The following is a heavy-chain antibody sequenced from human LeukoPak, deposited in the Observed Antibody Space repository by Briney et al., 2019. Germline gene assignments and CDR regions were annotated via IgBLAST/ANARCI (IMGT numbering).Heavy chain of an antibody. Sequence: ASVKVSCKASGYTFTSYDINWVRQATGQGLEWMGWMNPNSGNTGYAQKFQGRVTMTRNTSISTAYMELSSLRSEDTAVYYCARSVGSSPYYYYYMDVWGKGTTVTVSS. V-gene: IGHV1-8*01. CDR2: MNPNSGNT. CDR1: GYTFTSYD. CDR3: ARSVGSSPYYYYYMDV. J-gene: IGHJ6*03. D-gene: IGHD6-6*01.